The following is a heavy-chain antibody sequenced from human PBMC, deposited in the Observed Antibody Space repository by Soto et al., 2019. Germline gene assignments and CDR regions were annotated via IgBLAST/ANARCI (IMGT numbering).Heavy chain of an antibody. CDR2: INPSGGST. Sequence: QVQLVQSGAEVKKPGASVKVSCKASGYTFTSYYMHWVRQAPGQGLERMGIINPSGGSTSYAQKFQGRVTMTRDTSTSTVYMELSSLRSEDTAVYYCARDLQGIVVVPAAMPSGYYYYGMDVWGQGTTVTVSS. J-gene: IGHJ6*02. CDR3: ARDLQGIVVVPAAMPSGYYYYGMDV. D-gene: IGHD2-2*01. V-gene: IGHV1-46*01. CDR1: GYTFTSYY.